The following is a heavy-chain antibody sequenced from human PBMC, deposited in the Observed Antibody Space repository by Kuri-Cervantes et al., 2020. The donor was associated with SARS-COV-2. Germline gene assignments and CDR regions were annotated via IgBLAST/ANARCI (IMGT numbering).Heavy chain of an antibody. CDR3: ARSSGDIVVVPVFDP. CDR1: SGSISRSYYY. V-gene: IGHV4-39*07. CDR2: IYYSGST. D-gene: IGHD2-2*01. J-gene: IGHJ5*02. Sequence: GSLRLSCTVSSGSISRSYYYWDWIRQPPGGRLEWIGNIYYSGSTYYNPSLESRVTISLDTSKNQFSLRLSSVTAADTAVYYCARSSGDIVVVPVFDPWGQGTLVTDSS.